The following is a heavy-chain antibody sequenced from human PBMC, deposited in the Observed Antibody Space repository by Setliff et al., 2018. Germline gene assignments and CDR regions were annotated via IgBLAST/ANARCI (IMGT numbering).Heavy chain of an antibody. CDR1: GGSISSYY. J-gene: IGHJ5*02. CDR2: TYYSGST. V-gene: IGHV4-59*01. Sequence: PSETLSLTCTVSGGSISSYYWSWIRQPPGKGLEWIGYTYYSGSTNYNPSLKSRVTISVDTSKNQFSLKLSSVTAADTAVYYCARWVPENWFDPWGQGTLVTVSS. CDR3: ARWVPENWFDP.